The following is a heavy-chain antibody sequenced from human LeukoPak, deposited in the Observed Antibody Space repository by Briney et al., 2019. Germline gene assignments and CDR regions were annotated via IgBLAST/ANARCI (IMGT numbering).Heavy chain of an antibody. CDR3: ARRYFDL. CDR1: GFTFRDYW. J-gene: IGHJ2*01. CDR2: IKQDGSEK. Sequence: GVSLRLSYAASGFTFRDYWMSWVRQAPGKGLEWVANIKQDGSEKYYVDSVKGRFTISRDNAKNSLYLQMNSLRAEDTAVYYCARRYFDLWGRGTLVTVSS. V-gene: IGHV3-7*01.